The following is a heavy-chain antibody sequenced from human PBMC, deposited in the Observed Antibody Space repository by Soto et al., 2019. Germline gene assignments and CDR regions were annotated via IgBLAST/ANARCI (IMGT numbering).Heavy chain of an antibody. J-gene: IGHJ4*02. CDR2: IYWDDDK. V-gene: IGHV2-5*02. CDR1: GFSLSTSGVG. Sequence: SGPTLVNPTQTLTLTCTFSGFSLSTSGVGVGWIRQPPGKALEWLALIYWDDDKRYSPSLKSRLTITKDTSKNQVVLTMTNMDPVDTATYYCAHKDFYEITGQRCGFDYWGQGTLVTVS. D-gene: IGHD1-20*01. CDR3: AHKDFYEITGQRCGFDY.